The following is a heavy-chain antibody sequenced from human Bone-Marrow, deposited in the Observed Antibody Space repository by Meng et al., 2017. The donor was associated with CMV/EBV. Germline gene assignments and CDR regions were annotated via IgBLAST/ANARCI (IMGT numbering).Heavy chain of an antibody. CDR3: ARELRFLEWPHRYYFDY. J-gene: IGHJ4*02. CDR1: GGSISSYY. Sequence: GSVRRSCTVSGGSISSYYWSWIRQPPGKGLEWIGYIYYSGSTNYNPSLKSRVTISVDTSKNQFSLKLSSVTAADTAVYYCARELRFLEWPHRYYFDYWGQGTLVTVSS. V-gene: IGHV4-59*01. CDR2: IYYSGST. D-gene: IGHD3-3*01.